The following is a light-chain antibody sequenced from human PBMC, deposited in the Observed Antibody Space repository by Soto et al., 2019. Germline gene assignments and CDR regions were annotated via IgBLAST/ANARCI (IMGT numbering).Light chain of an antibody. CDR2: DVT. Sequence: QSVLTQPASVSGSPGQSITISCTGTSSDVGAYDFVSWYQHYPGKAPKLVTFDVTHRPPGISDRFSGSKSANKASLTISGLQAEDEAFYYCSSYTTRSTLVFGGGTKLTVL. J-gene: IGLJ2*01. CDR3: SSYTTRSTLV. V-gene: IGLV2-14*01. CDR1: SSDVGAYDF.